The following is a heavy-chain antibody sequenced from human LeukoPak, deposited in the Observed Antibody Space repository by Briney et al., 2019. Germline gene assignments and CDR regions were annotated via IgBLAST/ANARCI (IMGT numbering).Heavy chain of an antibody. J-gene: IGHJ5*02. Sequence: GGSLRLSCVASGFTFSNFGMHWVRQASGKGLEWVAVIWYDGSNKYYADSVKGRFAISRDDSKNTLYLQMNSLRVEDTAVYYCARDRSVLWFDPWGQGTLVTVSS. CDR1: GFTFSNFG. D-gene: IGHD3-10*02. V-gene: IGHV3-33*01. CDR3: ARDRSVLWFDP. CDR2: IWYDGSNK.